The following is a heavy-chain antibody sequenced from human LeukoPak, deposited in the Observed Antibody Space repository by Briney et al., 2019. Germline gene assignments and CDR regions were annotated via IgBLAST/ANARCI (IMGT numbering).Heavy chain of an antibody. V-gene: IGHV3-23*01. Sequence: PGGSLRLSCAASGFTFSSYAMSWVRQAPGKGLEWVSAISGSGGSTYYADSVKGRFTISRDNSKNTLYLQMNSLRAEDTAVYYCAKLEGSTSLYHYYMDVWGKGTTVTVSS. J-gene: IGHJ6*03. CDR2: ISGSGGST. CDR3: AKLEGSTSLYHYYMDV. D-gene: IGHD2-2*01. CDR1: GFTFSSYA.